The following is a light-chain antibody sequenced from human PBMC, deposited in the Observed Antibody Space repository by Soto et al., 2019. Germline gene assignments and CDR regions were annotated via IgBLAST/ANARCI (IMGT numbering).Light chain of an antibody. Sequence: EIVLTQSPATLSLSPGERATLSCRASQSVSTYFAWYQQKPGQAPRLLIYDASNRATDIPARFSGSGSGTDFSVTISSLEPDDFAVYYCQQHGNWPVTFGQGTRVDIK. CDR3: QQHGNWPVT. CDR2: DAS. V-gene: IGKV3-11*01. J-gene: IGKJ1*01. CDR1: QSVSTY.